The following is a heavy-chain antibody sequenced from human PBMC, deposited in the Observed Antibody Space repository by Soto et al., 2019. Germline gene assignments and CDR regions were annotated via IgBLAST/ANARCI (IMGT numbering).Heavy chain of an antibody. J-gene: IGHJ4*02. D-gene: IGHD2-15*01. Sequence: GASVKVSCKASGYTFTSYDINWVRQATGQGLEWMGWMNPNSGNTGYAQKFQGRVTMTRNTSISTAYMELNSLRVEDTGNYFCVKESTPPFFDSWGQGTPVTVSS. V-gene: IGHV1-8*01. CDR3: VKESTPPFFDS. CDR2: MNPNSGNT. CDR1: GYTFTSYD.